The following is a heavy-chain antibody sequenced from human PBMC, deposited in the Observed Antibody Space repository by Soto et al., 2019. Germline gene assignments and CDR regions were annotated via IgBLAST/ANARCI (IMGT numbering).Heavy chain of an antibody. CDR2: IWYDGSNK. CDR1: GFTFSSYG. V-gene: IGHV3-33*01. D-gene: IGHD3-10*01. CDR3: ERGAIIPDFGYGMEV. Sequence: XGSLRLSCAASGFTFSSYGMHWVRQAPGKGLEWVAVIWYDGSNKYYADSVKGRFTISRDNSKNTLYLQMNSLRAEDTAVYYCERGAIIPDFGYGMEVWGQGTTVTVSS. J-gene: IGHJ6*02.